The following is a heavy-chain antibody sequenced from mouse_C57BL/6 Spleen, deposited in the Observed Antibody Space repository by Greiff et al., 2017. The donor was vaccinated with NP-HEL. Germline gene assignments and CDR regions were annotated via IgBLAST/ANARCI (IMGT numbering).Heavy chain of an antibody. CDR1: GFSLTSYG. CDR2: IWSGGST. J-gene: IGHJ2*01. CDR3: ARQDYGSSLGW. V-gene: IGHV2-2*01. D-gene: IGHD1-1*01. Sequence: VKLVESGPGLVQPSQSLSITCTVSGFSLTSYGVHWVRQSPGKGLEWLGVIWSGGSTDYNAAFISRLSISKDNSKSQVFFKMNSLQADDTAIYYCARQDYGSSLGWWGKGTTLTVSS.